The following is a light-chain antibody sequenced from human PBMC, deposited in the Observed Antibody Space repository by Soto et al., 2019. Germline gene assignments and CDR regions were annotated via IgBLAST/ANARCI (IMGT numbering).Light chain of an antibody. J-gene: IGKJ4*01. V-gene: IGKV3-15*01. CDR1: QSVNSN. Sequence: EIVMTQSPATLSVSPGERATLSCRASQSVNSNLAWYRQNPGQAPRLLLSDASTRATGVPARFSGSGSGTEFTLTIRSLQSEDSGIYSCQQYNFWPPLTFGGGTKVEIK. CDR3: QQYNFWPPLT. CDR2: DAS.